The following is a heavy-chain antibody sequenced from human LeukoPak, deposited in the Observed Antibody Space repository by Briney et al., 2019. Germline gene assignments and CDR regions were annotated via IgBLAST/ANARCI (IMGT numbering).Heavy chain of an antibody. CDR3: ARVGNSGEFDF. CDR2: VTGFNGKT. D-gene: IGHD3-10*01. V-gene: IGHV1-18*01. CDR1: GYTFSDYG. J-gene: IGHJ4*02. Sequence: GASVKVSCKPSGYTFSDYGLTWVRQAPGQGLEWLGWVTGFNGKTNYARRVEDRLILTTDTSTSTGTLDLRGLRADDTAVYYCARVGNSGEFDFWGQGTLVTVSS.